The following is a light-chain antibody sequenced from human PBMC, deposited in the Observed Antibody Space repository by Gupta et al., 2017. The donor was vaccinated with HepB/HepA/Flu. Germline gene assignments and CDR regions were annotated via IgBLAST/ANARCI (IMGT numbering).Light chain of an antibody. J-gene: IGLJ3*02. V-gene: IGLV1-44*01. CDR1: SSNIGSNT. CDR3: VAWDDSLNGLV. CDR2: SSN. Sequence: QSVLTQPPSASGAPGQRVTLPCSGSSSNIGSNTVNWYHQLPGTAPKLLIYSSNQRPSGVPDRFSGSKAGTSASLAISGLQSEDEADYYCVAWDDSLNGLVFGGGTKLTVL.